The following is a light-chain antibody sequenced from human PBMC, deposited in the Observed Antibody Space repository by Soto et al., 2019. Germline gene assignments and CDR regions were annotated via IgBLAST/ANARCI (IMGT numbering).Light chain of an antibody. CDR1: QSVSSSY. CDR3: PQYARSPWT. J-gene: IGKJ1*01. V-gene: IGKV3-20*01. CDR2: GTS. Sequence: EIVLTQSPGTLSLSPGERATLSCRASQSVSSSYLAWYQQKPGQAPRLLIYGTSKRATGIPDRFSGSGSGTDFTLTISRLEPDDFAVYYCPQYARSPWTFGQGTKVEIK.